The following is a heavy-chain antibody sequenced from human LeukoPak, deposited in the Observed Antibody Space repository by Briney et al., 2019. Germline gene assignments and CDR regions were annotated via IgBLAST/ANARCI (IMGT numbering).Heavy chain of an antibody. CDR1: GYTFTSYD. Sequence: ASVKISCKASGYTFTSYDINWVRQATGQGLEWMGWMNPNSGNTGYAQKFQGRVTMTRNTSISTAYMELSSLRSEDTAVYYCARSYGGNSYYYYGMDVWGQGTTVTVSS. CDR3: ARSYGGNSYYYYGMDV. CDR2: MNPNSGNT. J-gene: IGHJ6*02. D-gene: IGHD4-23*01. V-gene: IGHV1-8*01.